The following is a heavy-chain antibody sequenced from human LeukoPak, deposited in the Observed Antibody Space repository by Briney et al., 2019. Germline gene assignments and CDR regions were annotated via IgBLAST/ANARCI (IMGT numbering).Heavy chain of an antibody. D-gene: IGHD3-22*01. J-gene: IGHJ3*02. CDR1: GGSISSYY. CDR2: IYTSGST. CDR3: AREWPDQGERYYYDSSGYYHDAFDI. V-gene: IGHV4-4*07. Sequence: SETLSLTCTVSGGSISSYYWSWIRQPAGKGLEWIGRIYTSGSTNYNPSLKSRVTMSVDTSKNQFSLKLSSVTAADTAVYYCAREWPDQGERYYYDSSGYYHDAFDIWGQGTMVTVSS.